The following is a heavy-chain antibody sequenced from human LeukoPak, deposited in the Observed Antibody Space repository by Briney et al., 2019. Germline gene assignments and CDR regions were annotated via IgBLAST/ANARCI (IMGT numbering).Heavy chain of an antibody. CDR1: GFTFSTYA. Sequence: PGGSLRLSCAASGFTFSTYAMSWVRQAPGKGLEWGSAISGSGGSTYYADSVKGRFTISRDNSKNTLYLQMNSLRAEDTAVYYCAKADPAYYDFWSGYYLLDYWGQETLVTVSS. D-gene: IGHD3-3*01. CDR3: AKADPAYYDFWSGYYLLDY. V-gene: IGHV3-23*01. CDR2: ISGSGGST. J-gene: IGHJ4*02.